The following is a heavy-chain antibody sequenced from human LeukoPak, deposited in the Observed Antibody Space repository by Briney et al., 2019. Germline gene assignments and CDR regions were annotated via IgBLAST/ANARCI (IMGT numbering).Heavy chain of an antibody. Sequence: SVKVSCKASGGTLSSYAILWVRQAPGQGLEWMGRIIPIFGTANYAQKFQGRVTITTDESTSTAYMELSSLRSEDTAVYYCAREDSGSYENWGQGTLVTVSS. D-gene: IGHD1-26*01. CDR3: AREDSGSYEN. J-gene: IGHJ4*02. CDR1: GGTLSSYA. CDR2: IIPIFGTA. V-gene: IGHV1-69*05.